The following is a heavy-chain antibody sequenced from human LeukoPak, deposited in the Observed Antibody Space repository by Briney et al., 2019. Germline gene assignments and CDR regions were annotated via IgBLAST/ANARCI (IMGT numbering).Heavy chain of an antibody. CDR1: GFTFSSYA. V-gene: IGHV3-23*01. CDR2: ISGSGGST. Sequence: GGSLRLSCAASGFTFSSYAMSWVRQAPGKGLEWVSAISGSGGSTYYADSVKGRFTISRDNPKNTLYLQMNSLRAEDTAVYYCASVKWFGELLPFNYWGQGTLVTVSS. D-gene: IGHD3-10*01. J-gene: IGHJ4*02. CDR3: ASVKWFGELLPFNY.